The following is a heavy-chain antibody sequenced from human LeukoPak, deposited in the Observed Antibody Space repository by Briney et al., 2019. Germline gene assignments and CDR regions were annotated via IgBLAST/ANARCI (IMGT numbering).Heavy chain of an antibody. CDR1: GFTVITND. V-gene: IGHV3-53*01. CDR3: ARGVEPLAANTLAY. Sequence: GGSLRLSCAASGFTVITNDMTWVRQAPGKGVEWVSVLYSDGNTKYADSVQGRFTISRDNSKNTLYLDMNSLSPDDTAVYYCARGVEPLAANTLAYWGQGTLVTVSS. J-gene: IGHJ4*02. CDR2: LYSDGNT. D-gene: IGHD1-14*01.